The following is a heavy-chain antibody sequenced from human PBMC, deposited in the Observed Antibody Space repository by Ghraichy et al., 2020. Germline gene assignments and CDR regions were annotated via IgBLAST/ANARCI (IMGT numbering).Heavy chain of an antibody. CDR3: ARDEGSGSYRWKDYYYYGMDV. CDR2: NIPIFGTA. J-gene: IGHJ6*02. Sequence: SVKVSCKASGGTFSSYAISWVRQAPGQGLEWMGGNIPIFGTANYAQKFQGRVTITADESTSTAYMELSSLRSEDTAVYYCARDEGSGSYRWKDYYYYGMDVWGQGTTVTVSS. D-gene: IGHD3-10*01. CDR1: GGTFSSYA. V-gene: IGHV1-69*13.